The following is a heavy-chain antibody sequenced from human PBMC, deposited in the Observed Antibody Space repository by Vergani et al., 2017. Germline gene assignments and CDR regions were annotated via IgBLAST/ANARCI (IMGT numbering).Heavy chain of an antibody. V-gene: IGHV4-39*01. CDR1: GGSINPSSSF. D-gene: IGHD3-10*01. Sequence: QVRLEESGPGLVKPSETLSLTCTVSGGSINPSSSFWGWIRQSPGKGLEWIGSINYVGRTYYIPSLQSRATVFVDTSKNQFSRNLTSVTAADTAVYYCARGRGDNWYFDLWGRGTLVTVSS. CDR3: ARGRGDNWYFDL. CDR2: INYVGRT. J-gene: IGHJ2*01.